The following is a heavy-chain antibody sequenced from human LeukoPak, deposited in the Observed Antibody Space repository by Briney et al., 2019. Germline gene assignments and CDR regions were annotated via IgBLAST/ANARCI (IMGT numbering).Heavy chain of an antibody. CDR2: ISYDGSNK. Sequence: GGSLRLSCAASGFTFSSYAMHWVRQAPGKGLEWVAVISYDGSNKYYADSVKGRFTISRDNSKNTLYLQMNSLRAEDTAVYYCARDKSSGIVGATTGYFDYWGQGTLVTVSS. D-gene: IGHD1-26*01. V-gene: IGHV3-30*04. CDR3: ARDKSSGIVGATTGYFDY. J-gene: IGHJ4*02. CDR1: GFTFSSYA.